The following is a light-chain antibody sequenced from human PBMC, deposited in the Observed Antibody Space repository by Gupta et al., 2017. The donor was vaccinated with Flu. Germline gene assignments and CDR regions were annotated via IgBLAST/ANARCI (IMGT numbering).Light chain of an antibody. J-gene: IGKJ2*03. CDR2: AAS. CDR1: QGVSKY. V-gene: IGKV1-39*01. CDR3: QQSYTFPHS. Sequence: IQLTQSPSSLSASVGDRVTITCRASQGVSKYLNWYQQKPGQAPKFLIFAASGLPSGVPSRFSGSGSGTDFTLTISSLEPEDFAIYYCQQSYTFPHSFGQGTKLEIK.